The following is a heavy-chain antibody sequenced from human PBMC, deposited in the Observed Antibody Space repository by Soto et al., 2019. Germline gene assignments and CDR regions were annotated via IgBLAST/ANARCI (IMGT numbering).Heavy chain of an antibody. CDR2: ISSAGST. CDR1: GFTVSSNY. CDR3: ARDSSSEGMDV. V-gene: IGHV3-66*01. D-gene: IGHD6-6*01. J-gene: IGHJ6*02. Sequence: ELQLVESGGGLVQPGGSLTLSCAASGFTVSSNYMSWVRQAPGKGLEWVSIISSAGSTYHADSVKGRFTISRDNSKNTLYLQMNSLRVKDTAVYYCARDSSSEGMDVWGQGTTVTVSS.